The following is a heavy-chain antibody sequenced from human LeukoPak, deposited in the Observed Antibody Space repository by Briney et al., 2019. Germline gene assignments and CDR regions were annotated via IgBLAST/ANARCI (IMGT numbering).Heavy chain of an antibody. D-gene: IGHD6-19*01. CDR1: GFTFSSYW. CDR3: ARTGYSSGWLPI. Sequence: GSLRLSCAVSGFTFSSYWMTWVRQAPGKGLEWVANIKEDGSEKHYVDSVKGRFTISRDNARKSLYLQMNSLRAEDTAVYYCARTGYSSGWLPIWGQGTMVTVSS. J-gene: IGHJ3*02. V-gene: IGHV3-7*05. CDR2: IKEDGSEK.